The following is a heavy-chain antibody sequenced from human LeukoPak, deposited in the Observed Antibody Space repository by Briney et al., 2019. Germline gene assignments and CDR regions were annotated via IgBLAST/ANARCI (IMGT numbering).Heavy chain of an antibody. CDR1: GGSISSTSYY. Sequence: PSETLSLTCTVSGGSISSTSYYWGWIRQPPGKGLEWIGSIYYSWDTYYNPSLKSRVTISVDTSKNQFSLKLSSVTAADTAVYYCARRIDAFDIWGQGTMVTVSS. CDR3: ARRIDAFDI. V-gene: IGHV4-39*01. CDR2: IYYSWDT. J-gene: IGHJ3*02.